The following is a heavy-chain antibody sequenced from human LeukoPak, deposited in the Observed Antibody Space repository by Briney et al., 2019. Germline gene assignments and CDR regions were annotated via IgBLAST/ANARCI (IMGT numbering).Heavy chain of an antibody. CDR3: ARDTYGGNSYRYYGMDV. Sequence: GGSLRLSCAASGFTFSSYSINWVRQAPGKGLEWVSYISSGSSTIYYADSVKGRFSISRDNAKNSLFLHISSLRDGDTAVYYCARDTYGGNSYRYYGMDVWGQGTTVTVSS. D-gene: IGHD4-23*01. V-gene: IGHV3-48*02. J-gene: IGHJ6*02. CDR1: GFTFSSYS. CDR2: ISSGSSTI.